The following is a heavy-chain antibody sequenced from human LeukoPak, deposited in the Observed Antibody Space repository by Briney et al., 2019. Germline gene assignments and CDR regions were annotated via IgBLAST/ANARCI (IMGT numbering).Heavy chain of an antibody. V-gene: IGHV3-23*01. CDR1: GFTFTNYA. D-gene: IGHD6-19*01. Sequence: GGSLRLSCSASGFTFTNYAMSWVRQASGKGLEWVSSISGSGGSTYYAASVRGRFTISRDNSKNTLSLQMNSLRGEDTALYYCTKGVNSGSIDYWGQGTLVTVSS. CDR3: TKGVNSGSIDY. J-gene: IGHJ4*02. CDR2: ISGSGGST.